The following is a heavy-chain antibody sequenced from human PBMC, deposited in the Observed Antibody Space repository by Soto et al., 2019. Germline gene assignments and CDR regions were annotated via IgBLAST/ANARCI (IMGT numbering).Heavy chain of an antibody. D-gene: IGHD1-1*01. V-gene: IGHV1-69*13. J-gene: IGHJ6*02. CDR1: GGTFSSHS. CDR2: IIPIFGPA. Sequence: GASVKVSCKSSGGTFSSHSINWVRQAPGQGLEWMGGIIPIFGPANFAKKFQGRVTITADESTTTAYMELSTLTSEDTAVYYCATGSFTSTGGRIGYHYNAMDVWGQGTTVTAP. CDR3: ATGSFTSTGGRIGYHYNAMDV.